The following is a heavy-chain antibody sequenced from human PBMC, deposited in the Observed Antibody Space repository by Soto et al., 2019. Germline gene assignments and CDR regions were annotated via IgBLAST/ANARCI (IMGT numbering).Heavy chain of an antibody. J-gene: IGHJ6*02. CDR3: AKDILGITIFGGVTNSYYYGMDV. Sequence: GGSLRLSCAASGFTFSSYAMSWVRQAPGKGLEWVSAISGSGGSTYYAESVRGRFTISRDNSKNTLYLQMNSLRAEDTAVYYCAKDILGITIFGGVTNSYYYGMDVWGQGTTVTVSS. D-gene: IGHD3-3*01. V-gene: IGHV3-23*01. CDR2: ISGSGGST. CDR1: GFTFSSYA.